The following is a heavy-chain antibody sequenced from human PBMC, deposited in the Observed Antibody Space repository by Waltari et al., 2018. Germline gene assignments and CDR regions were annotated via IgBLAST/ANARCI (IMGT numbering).Heavy chain of an antibody. CDR1: GGSISSGSYY. D-gene: IGHD6-6*01. CDR3: ARVGREYSSSSNPWYFDL. V-gene: IGHV4-61*02. Sequence: QVQLQESGPGLVKPSQTLSLTCTVSGGSISSGSYYWSWIRQPAGKGLEWIGRIYTSGSTNYNPSLKIRFTISVDTSKNQFSLKLSSVTAADTAVYYCARVGREYSSSSNPWYFDLWGRGTLVTVSS. J-gene: IGHJ2*01. CDR2: IYTSGST.